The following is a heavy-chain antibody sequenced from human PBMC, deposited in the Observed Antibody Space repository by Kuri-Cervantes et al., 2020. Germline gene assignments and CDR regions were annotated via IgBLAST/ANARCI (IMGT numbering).Heavy chain of an antibody. Sequence: GESLKISCAVSTFPVSSIYMSWVRQAPGKGLEWVSIIFSSGTTHYADSVKGRFTISRDNSKNTLYLQMNSLRVEDTAVYYCAKDPGDSNYYFDYWGQGTLVTVSS. D-gene: IGHD3-22*01. J-gene: IGHJ4*02. CDR2: IFSSGTT. V-gene: IGHV3-53*01. CDR1: TFPVSSIY. CDR3: AKDPGDSNYYFDY.